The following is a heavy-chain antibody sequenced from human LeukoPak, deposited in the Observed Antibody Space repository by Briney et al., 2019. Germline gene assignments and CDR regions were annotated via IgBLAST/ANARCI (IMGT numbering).Heavy chain of an antibody. Sequence: PGGSLRLSCAASGFTVSSNYMSWVRQAPGKGLEWVSVIYSGGSTYYADSVKGRFTISRDNSKNTLYLQMNSLRAEDTAVYYCAREWRGGYYMDDAFDIWGQGTMVTVSS. CDR3: AREWRGGYYMDDAFDI. V-gene: IGHV3-66*02. J-gene: IGHJ3*02. D-gene: IGHD3-22*01. CDR1: GFTVSSNY. CDR2: IYSGGST.